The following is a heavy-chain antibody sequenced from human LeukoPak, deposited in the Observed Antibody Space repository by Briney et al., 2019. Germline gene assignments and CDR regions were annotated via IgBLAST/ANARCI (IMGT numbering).Heavy chain of an antibody. CDR2: MNPNSGNT. CDR1: GYTFTSYD. D-gene: IGHD1-26*01. CDR3: ARASRSGSYYLPPNYFDY. V-gene: IGHV1-8*01. J-gene: IGHJ4*02. Sequence: GASVKVSCKASGYTFTSYDINWVRQATGQGLEWMGWMNPNSGNTGYAQKFQGRVTMTRNTSISTAYMELSSLRSEDTAVYYCARASRSGSYYLPPNYFDYWGQGTLVTVSS.